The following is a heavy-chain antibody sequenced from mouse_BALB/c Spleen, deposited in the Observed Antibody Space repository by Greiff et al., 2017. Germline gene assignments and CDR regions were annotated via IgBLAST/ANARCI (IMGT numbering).Heavy chain of an antibody. D-gene: IGHD2-4*01. CDR3: ARGGRYDYDGAWFAY. J-gene: IGHJ3*01. CDR2: ISYSGST. V-gene: IGHV3-2*02. Sequence: EVKLMESGPGLVKPSQSLSLTCTVTGYSITSDYAWNWIRQFPGNKLEWMGYISYSGSTSYNPSLKSRISITRDTSKNQFFLQLNSVTTEDTATYYCARGGRYDYDGAWFAYWGQGTLVTVSA. CDR1: GYSITSDYA.